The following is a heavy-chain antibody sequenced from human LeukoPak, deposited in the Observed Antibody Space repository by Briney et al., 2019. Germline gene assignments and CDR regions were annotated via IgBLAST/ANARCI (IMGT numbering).Heavy chain of an antibody. Sequence: PGGSLTLSCAASGFTFSSYGMHWVRQAPGKGLEWVAVIWYDGSNEYYADSVKGRFTISRDNSKNTLYLQMNSLRAEDTAVYYCARDHPAVSGSTGYFQTSGERALGTVSS. D-gene: IGHD2-2*01. CDR2: IWYDGSNE. V-gene: IGHV3-33*01. J-gene: IGHJ1*01. CDR3: ARDHPAVSGSTGYFQT. CDR1: GFTFSSYG.